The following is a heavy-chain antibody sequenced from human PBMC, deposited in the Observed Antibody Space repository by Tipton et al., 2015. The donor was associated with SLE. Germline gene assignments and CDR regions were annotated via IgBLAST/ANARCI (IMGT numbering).Heavy chain of an antibody. CDR3: ARRYCSGSSCQFDY. Sequence: QLVQSGPEVKKPGSSVKVSCKDSGGTFTNYYIHWVRQAPGQGLEWMGIINPSGCGTNYAQKFQGRVTMTTDTSTSSVYLDLSSLTSEDTAVYYCARRYCSGSSCQFDYWGQGTLVTVSS. CDR1: GGTFTNYY. J-gene: IGHJ4*02. D-gene: IGHD2-2*01. CDR2: INPSGCGT. V-gene: IGHV1-46*01.